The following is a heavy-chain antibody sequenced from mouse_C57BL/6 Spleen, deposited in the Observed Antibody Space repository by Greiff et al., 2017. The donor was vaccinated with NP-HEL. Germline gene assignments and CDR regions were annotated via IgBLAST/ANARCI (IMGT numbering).Heavy chain of an antibody. CDR1: GFNIKDYY. Sequence: EVQLQQSGAELVRPGASVKLSCTASGFNIKDYYMHWVKQRPEQGLEWIGRIDPEDGDTEYAPKFQGKATMTADTSSNTAYRQLSSLTSEDTAVSYCTTRSTIVTTPYYYAMDYWGQGTSVTVAS. J-gene: IGHJ4*01. CDR2: IDPEDGDT. V-gene: IGHV14-1*01. CDR3: TTRSTIVTTPYYYAMDY. D-gene: IGHD2-12*01.